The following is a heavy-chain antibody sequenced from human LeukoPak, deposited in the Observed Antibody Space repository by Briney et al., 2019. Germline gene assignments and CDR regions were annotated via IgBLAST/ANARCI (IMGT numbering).Heavy chain of an antibody. Sequence: GESLKISCKGSGYSFTNYWIAWVRQMPGKGLEWMGIIYPGDSDTRCSPSFQGQVTISADKSISTAYLQWSSLKASDTAMYYCARTAFSSSSSVDYWGQGTLVTVPS. V-gene: IGHV5-51*01. D-gene: IGHD6-6*01. CDR1: GYSFTNYW. J-gene: IGHJ4*02. CDR2: IYPGDSDT. CDR3: ARTAFSSSSSVDY.